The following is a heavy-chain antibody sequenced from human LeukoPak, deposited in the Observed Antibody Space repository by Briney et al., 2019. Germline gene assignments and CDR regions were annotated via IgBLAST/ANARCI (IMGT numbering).Heavy chain of an antibody. D-gene: IGHD3-22*01. CDR3: ARDRYYYDSSGYYIFDY. CDR1: GGSISSSSYY. CDR2: IYTSGST. Sequence: SETLSLTCSVSGGSISSSSYYWSWIRQPAGKGLEWIGRIYTSGSTNYNPSLKSRVTMSVDTSKNQFSLKLSSVTAADTAVYYCARDRYYYDSSGYYIFDYWGQGTLVTVSS. V-gene: IGHV4-61*02. J-gene: IGHJ4*02.